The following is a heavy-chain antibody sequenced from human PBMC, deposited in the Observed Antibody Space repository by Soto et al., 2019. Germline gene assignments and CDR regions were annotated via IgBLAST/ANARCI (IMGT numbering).Heavy chain of an antibody. D-gene: IGHD3-22*01. CDR2: IIPIFGTA. CDR3: ARLDPSYDSSGYYPGARPYYYYGMDV. J-gene: IGHJ6*02. V-gene: IGHV1-69*13. CDR1: GGTFSSYA. Sequence: GASVKVSCKASGGTFSSYAISWVRQAPGQGLEWMGGIIPIFGTANYAQKFQGRVTITADESTSTAYMELSSLRSEDTAVYYCARLDPSYDSSGYYPGARPYYYYGMDVWGQGTTVTVSS.